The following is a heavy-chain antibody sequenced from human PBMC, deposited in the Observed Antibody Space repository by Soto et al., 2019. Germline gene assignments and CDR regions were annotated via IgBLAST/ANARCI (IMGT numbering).Heavy chain of an antibody. CDR2: ISAYNGNT. J-gene: IGHJ3*02. CDR1: GYTFTSYG. Sequence: GASVKVSCKASGYTFTSYGISWVRQAPGQGLEWMGWISAYNGNTNYAQKLQGRVTMTTDTSTSTAYMELRSLRSDDTAVYYCASGFSSRARMYDAFDIWGQGTMVTVSS. V-gene: IGHV1-18*01. D-gene: IGHD3-10*01. CDR3: ASGFSSRARMYDAFDI.